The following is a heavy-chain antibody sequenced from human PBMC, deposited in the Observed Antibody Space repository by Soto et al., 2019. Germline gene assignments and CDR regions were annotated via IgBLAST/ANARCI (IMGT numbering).Heavy chain of an antibody. J-gene: IGHJ5*02. D-gene: IGHD1-7*01. V-gene: IGHV3-23*01. CDR2: ISGSGGST. Sequence: GGSLRLCCAASGFTFSSYAMSWVRQAPGKGLEWVSAISGSGGSTYYADSVKGRFTISRDNSKNTLYLQMNSLRAEDTAVYYCAKDNWNYVWGWFDPWGRGTLVTVSS. CDR1: GFTFSSYA. CDR3: AKDNWNYVWGWFDP.